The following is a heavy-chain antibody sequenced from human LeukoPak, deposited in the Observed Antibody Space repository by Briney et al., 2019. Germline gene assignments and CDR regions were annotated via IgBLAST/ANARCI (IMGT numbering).Heavy chain of an antibody. V-gene: IGHV3-11*01. CDR2: ISRSGDTT. J-gene: IGHJ4*02. CDR1: GFTFSDYY. CDR3: AKAFSSAYDYGPTDS. Sequence: GGSLRLSCAASGFTFSDYYMSWIRQAPGKGLEWVSYISRSGDTTYFADSVKGRFTISRDNGKKSLYLQMNSLRVEDTAVYYCAKAFSSAYDYGPTDSWGQGTLVTVSS. D-gene: IGHD4/OR15-4a*01.